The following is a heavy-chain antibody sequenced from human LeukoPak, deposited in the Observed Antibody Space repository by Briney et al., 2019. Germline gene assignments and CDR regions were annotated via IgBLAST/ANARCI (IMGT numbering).Heavy chain of an antibody. Sequence: PGGSLRLSCAASGFTFSDYGMHWVRQAPGKGLEWVAFIRYDGSNKYYADSVKGRFTISRDNSKNTLYLQMNSLRAEDTAVYYCAKLQSDGLRTYYGMDVWGQGTTVTVSS. J-gene: IGHJ6*02. CDR3: AKLQSDGLRTYYGMDV. CDR2: IRYDGSNK. CDR1: GFTFSDYG. D-gene: IGHD4-17*01. V-gene: IGHV3-30*02.